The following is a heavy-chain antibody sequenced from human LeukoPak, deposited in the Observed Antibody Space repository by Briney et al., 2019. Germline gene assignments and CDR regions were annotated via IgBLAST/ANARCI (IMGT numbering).Heavy chain of an antibody. V-gene: IGHV3-30*02. J-gene: IGHJ4*02. CDR1: GFTFSSYS. CDR3: AGDSVNYYDSSGYFDY. D-gene: IGHD3-22*01. Sequence: GGSLRLSCAASGFTFSSYSMNWVRQAPGKGLEWVAFIRYDGTNKYYADSVKGRFTISRDNSKNTLYLQMNSLRAEDTAVYYCAGDSVNYYDSSGYFDYWGQGTLVTVSS. CDR2: IRYDGTNK.